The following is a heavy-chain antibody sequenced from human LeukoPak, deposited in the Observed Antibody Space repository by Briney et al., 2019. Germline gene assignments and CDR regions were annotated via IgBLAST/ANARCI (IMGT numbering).Heavy chain of an antibody. D-gene: IGHD3-22*01. CDR3: ASLYDSSGYYYSEAFDY. J-gene: IGHJ4*02. Sequence: ASVKVSCKASGYTFISYGVSWVRQAPGQGLEWMGGIIPIFGTANYAQKFQGRVTITADESTSTAYMELSSLRSEDTAVYYCASLYDSSGYYYSEAFDYWGQGTLVTVSS. CDR2: IIPIFGTA. V-gene: IGHV1-69*13. CDR1: GYTFISYG.